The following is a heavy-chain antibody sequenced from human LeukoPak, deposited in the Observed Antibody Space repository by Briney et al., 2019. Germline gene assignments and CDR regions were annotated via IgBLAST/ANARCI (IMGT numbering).Heavy chain of an antibody. Sequence: PGGSLRLSCAASGFTFSFYWMHWVRQAPGKGLVRVSRINGDGSSTIYADSVKGRLTISRDNAENTLYLQMNSLRAEDTAVYYCARGGSPPEALGDAFDIWGQGTMVTVSS. J-gene: IGHJ3*02. V-gene: IGHV3-74*01. D-gene: IGHD1-26*01. CDR3: ARGGSPPEALGDAFDI. CDR2: INGDGSST. CDR1: GFTFSFYW.